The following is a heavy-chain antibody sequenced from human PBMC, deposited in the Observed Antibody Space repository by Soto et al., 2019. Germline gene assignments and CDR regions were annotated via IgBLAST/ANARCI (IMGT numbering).Heavy chain of an antibody. CDR3: AHRISTPYYYYGMDV. Sequence: QITLKESGPPLVKPTQTLTLTCTFSGFSLSTSGVGVGWIRQPPGKALEWPALIYWDDDKRYSPSLKSRLSITKDTSKNQVVLTMTNMDPVDTATYYCAHRISTPYYYYGMDVWGQGTTVTVSS. V-gene: IGHV2-5*02. CDR2: IYWDDDK. J-gene: IGHJ6*02. CDR1: GFSLSTSGVG.